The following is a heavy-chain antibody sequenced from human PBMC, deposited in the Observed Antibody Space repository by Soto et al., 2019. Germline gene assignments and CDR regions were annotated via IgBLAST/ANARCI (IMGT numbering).Heavy chain of an antibody. CDR3: AKGSRMWTPDY. CDR1: GYTFTDYS. D-gene: IGHD2-21*01. Sequence: ASVNVSCKASGYTFTDYSIHWVRQAPGQRLECMGWIAPGNGNTKYSQNFQGRVTITRDTSATTAYMELSSLRSEDTAVYYCAKGSRMWTPDYWGQGTLVTVSS. CDR2: IAPGNGNT. V-gene: IGHV1-3*01. J-gene: IGHJ4*02.